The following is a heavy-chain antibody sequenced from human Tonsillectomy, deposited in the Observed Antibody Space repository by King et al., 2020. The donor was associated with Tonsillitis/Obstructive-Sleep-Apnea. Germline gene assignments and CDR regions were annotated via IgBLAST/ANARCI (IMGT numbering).Heavy chain of an antibody. CDR3: ARDSEDFWSGYYYYYYYMDV. CDR1: GYTFTSYG. CDR2: ISIYNGNT. D-gene: IGHD3-3*01. J-gene: IGHJ6*03. Sequence: QLVQSGAEVKKPGASVKVSCKASGYTFTSYGVSWVRQAPGQGLEGMGRISIYNGNTKYAQKHRGRVTMTTDTSTSTAYMELRSLRSDDTAVYYCARDSEDFWSGYYYYYYYMDVWGKGTTVTVSS. V-gene: IGHV1-18*01.